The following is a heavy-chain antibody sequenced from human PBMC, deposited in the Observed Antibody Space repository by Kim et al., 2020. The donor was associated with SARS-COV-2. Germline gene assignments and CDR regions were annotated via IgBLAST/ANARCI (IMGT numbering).Heavy chain of an antibody. J-gene: IGHJ4*02. CDR2: IYYSGST. CDR1: GGSISSSSYY. CDR3: AANIYGGNPFDY. D-gene: IGHD4-17*01. Sequence: SETLSLTCTVSGGSISSSSYYWGWIRQPPGKGLEWIGSIYYSGSTYYNPSLKSRVTISVDTSKNQFSLKLSSVTAADTAVYYCAANIYGGNPFDYWGQGTLVTVSS. V-gene: IGHV4-39*01.